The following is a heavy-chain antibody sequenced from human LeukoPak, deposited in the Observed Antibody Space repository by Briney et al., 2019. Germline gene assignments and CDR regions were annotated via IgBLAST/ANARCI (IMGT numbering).Heavy chain of an antibody. D-gene: IGHD3-9*01. CDR1: GGTFSSYA. Sequence: GASVKVSCKASGGTFSSYAISWVRQAPGQGLEWMGGIIPIFGTANYAQKFQGRVTITADESTSTAYMELSSLRSEDTAVYYCARDQGLASAYYDILTGPNWFDPWGQGTLVTVSS. CDR2: IIPIFGTA. J-gene: IGHJ5*02. CDR3: ARDQGLASAYYDILTGPNWFDP. V-gene: IGHV1-69*13.